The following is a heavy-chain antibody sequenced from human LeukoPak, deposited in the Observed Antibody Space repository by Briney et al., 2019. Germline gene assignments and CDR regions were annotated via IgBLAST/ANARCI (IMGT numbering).Heavy chain of an antibody. CDR3: GKIVVPAASRYYYYGMDV. Sequence: GGSLRLSCAASGXTFSSYAVSWVRQAPGKGLEWVSALSGSGGSTYYADSVKGRFTISRDNSNNTLYLQMNSLRAEDTAVYYCGKIVVPAASRYYYYGMDVWGQGTTVTVSS. CDR2: LSGSGGST. D-gene: IGHD2-2*01. V-gene: IGHV3-23*01. CDR1: GXTFSSYA. J-gene: IGHJ6*02.